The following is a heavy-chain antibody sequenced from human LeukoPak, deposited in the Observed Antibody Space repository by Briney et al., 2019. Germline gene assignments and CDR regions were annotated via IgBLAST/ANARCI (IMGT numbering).Heavy chain of an antibody. D-gene: IGHD3-16*01. J-gene: IGHJ4*02. CDR2: IKRDGREK. Sequence: GGSLRLSCAASGFTFSSYGMHWVRQAPGKGLEWVANIKRDGREKHYVDSVEGRFTISRDNAKNSLYLQMNSLRVEDTAVYYCLQRGFDYWGQGALVTVSS. V-gene: IGHV3-7*01. CDR3: LQRGFDY. CDR1: GFTFSSYG.